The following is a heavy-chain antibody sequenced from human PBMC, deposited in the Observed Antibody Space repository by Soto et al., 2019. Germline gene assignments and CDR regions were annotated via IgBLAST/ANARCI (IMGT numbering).Heavy chain of an antibody. CDR3: AKVWGEDGYCSRTSCLYYFHH. CDR1: GFTFRPPP. V-gene: IGHV3-23*01. Sequence: EVQLLESGGGLVQPGGSLSPSCEALGFTFRPPPMGWVAQPQGKGLEWVSTISDSGSTYYADSVKGRFTISRDNSKNTLYLQMNSLRAEDTAVFYCAKVWGEDGYCSRTSCLYYFHHWGQGTLVTVSS. D-gene: IGHD2-2*03. J-gene: IGHJ4*02. CDR2: ISDSGST.